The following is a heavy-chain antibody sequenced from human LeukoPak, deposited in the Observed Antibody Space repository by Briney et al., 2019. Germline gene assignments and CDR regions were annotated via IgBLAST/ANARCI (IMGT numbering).Heavy chain of an antibody. CDR3: ARGVAYGSGSYYQHDY. D-gene: IGHD3-10*01. CDR2: ISAYNGNT. Sequence: ASVKVSCKASGYTFTSYGISWVRQAPGQGLEWMGWISAYNGNTNYAQKLQGRVIMTTDRSTSTAYMELRSLRSDDTAVHYCARGVAYGSGSYYQHDYWGQGTLVTVSS. V-gene: IGHV1-18*01. J-gene: IGHJ4*02. CDR1: GYTFTSYG.